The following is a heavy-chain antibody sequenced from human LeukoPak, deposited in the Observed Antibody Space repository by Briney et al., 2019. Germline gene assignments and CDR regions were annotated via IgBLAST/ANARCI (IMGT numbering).Heavy chain of an antibody. D-gene: IGHD2-2*02. J-gene: IGHJ4*02. CDR3: ARLGGYCSSTSCYTLWYFDY. V-gene: IGHV1-2*02. CDR2: INPNSGGT. Sequence: ASVKVSCKASGYTFTGYYMHWVRQAPGQGLEWVGWINPNSGGTNYAQKFQGRVTMTRDTSISTAYMELSRLRSDDTAVYYCARLGGYCSSTSCYTLWYFDYWGQGTLVTVSS. CDR1: GYTFTGYY.